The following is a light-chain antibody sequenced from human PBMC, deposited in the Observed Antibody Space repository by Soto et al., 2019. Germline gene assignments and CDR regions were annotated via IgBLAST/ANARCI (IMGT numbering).Light chain of an antibody. CDR2: GAF. CDR1: QNIKTN. Sequence: DTVLTQSPATLSVSQGERATLFCRASQNIKTNLAWYQHKPGQAPRLLIYGAFTGATGVPARFSGSGSGTEFTLTISSLQSEDFATYYCQQYSSWPRTVGQGTKVDIK. CDR3: QQYSSWPRT. J-gene: IGKJ1*01. V-gene: IGKV3-15*01.